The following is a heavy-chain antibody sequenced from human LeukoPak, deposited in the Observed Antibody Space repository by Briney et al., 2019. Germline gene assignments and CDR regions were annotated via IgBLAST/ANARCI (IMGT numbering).Heavy chain of an antibody. Sequence: PGGSLRLSCAASGFTFSDDYMSWIRQAPGKGLEWVSVIYSGGNTYYADSVKGRFTISRDNSQTTLYLQMNSLRAEDTAVYYCALNLYCSSTSCYLGSFDYWGQGTLVTVSS. J-gene: IGHJ4*02. CDR1: GFTFSDDY. D-gene: IGHD2-2*01. V-gene: IGHV3-66*01. CDR3: ALNLYCSSTSCYLGSFDY. CDR2: IYSGGNT.